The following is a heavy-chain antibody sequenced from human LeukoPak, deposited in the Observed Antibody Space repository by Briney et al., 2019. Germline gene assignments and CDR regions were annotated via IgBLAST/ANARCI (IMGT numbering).Heavy chain of an antibody. CDR3: ARSRGGGRDYFDY. CDR1: GDSISSGNYY. CDR2: IYTSGST. J-gene: IGHJ4*02. D-gene: IGHD1-26*01. Sequence: KPSETLSLTCTVSGDSISSGNYYRTWIRQPAGKGLEWIGRIYTSGSTNYNPSLKSRVTISVDTSKNQFSLKLSSVTAADTAVYYCARSRGGGRDYFDYWGQGTLVTVSS. V-gene: IGHV4-61*02.